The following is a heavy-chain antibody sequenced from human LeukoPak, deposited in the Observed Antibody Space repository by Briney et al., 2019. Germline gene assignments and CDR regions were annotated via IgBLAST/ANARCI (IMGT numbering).Heavy chain of an antibody. J-gene: IGHJ6*02. CDR1: GFTFSSYW. V-gene: IGHV3-7*01. Sequence: GGSLRLSCAASGFTFSSYWMSWGRQAPGKGLEWVANIKQDGSEKYYVDSVKGRFTISRDNAKNSLYLQMNSLRAEDTAVYYCARDGGYSYGYYYYYGMDVWGQGTTVTVSS. CDR2: IKQDGSEK. CDR3: ARDGGYSYGYYYYYGMDV. D-gene: IGHD5-18*01.